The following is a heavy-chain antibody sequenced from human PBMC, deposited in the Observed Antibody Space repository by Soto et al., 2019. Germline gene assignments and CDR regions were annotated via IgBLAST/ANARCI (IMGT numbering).Heavy chain of an antibody. CDR1: GFTFSSYA. Sequence: GGSLRLSCAASGFTFSSYAMSWVRQAPWKGLEWVSAISGSGGSTYYADSVKGRFTISRDNSKNTLYLQMNSLRAEDTAVYYCAKSLRVVVVVAATPSYYYYGMDVWGQGTTVTVSS. CDR3: AKSLRVVVVVAATPSYYYYGMDV. D-gene: IGHD2-15*01. CDR2: ISGSGGST. J-gene: IGHJ6*02. V-gene: IGHV3-23*01.